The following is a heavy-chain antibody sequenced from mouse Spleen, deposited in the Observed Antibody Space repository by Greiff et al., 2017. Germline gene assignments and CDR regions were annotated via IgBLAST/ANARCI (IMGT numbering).Heavy chain of an antibody. CDR1: GYTFTEYT. J-gene: IGHJ2*01. Sequence: QVQLQQSGAELVKPGASVKLSCKASGYTFTEYTIHWVKQRSGQGLEWIGWFYPGSGSIKYNEKFKDKATLTADKSSSTVYMELSRLTSEDSAVYFCARHEKEYYYGSSYLDYWGQGTTLTVSS. V-gene: IGHV1-62-2*01. D-gene: IGHD1-1*01. CDR3: ARHEKEYYYGSSYLDY. CDR2: FYPGSGSI.